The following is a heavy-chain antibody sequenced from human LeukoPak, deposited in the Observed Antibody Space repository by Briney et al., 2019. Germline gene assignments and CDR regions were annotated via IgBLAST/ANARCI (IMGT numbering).Heavy chain of an antibody. J-gene: IGHJ4*02. CDR1: GFTFTTYW. CDR2: INTDGSST. D-gene: IGHD2-8*01. V-gene: IGHV3-74*01. Sequence: GGSLRLSCTASGFTFTTYWMHWVRQAPGKGLVWVSRINTDGSSTSYADSVKGRFTISRDNAKNTLYLQMNSLRAEDTAVYYCARDQMGPDYWGQGTLVTVSS. CDR3: ARDQMGPDY.